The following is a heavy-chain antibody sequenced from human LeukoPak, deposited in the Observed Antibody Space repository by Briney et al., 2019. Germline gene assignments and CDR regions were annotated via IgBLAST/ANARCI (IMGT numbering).Heavy chain of an antibody. V-gene: IGHV3-21*01. CDR3: ARDRGYDNYYYYYYMEV. D-gene: IGHD5-12*01. CDR2: ISSSSSYI. J-gene: IGHJ6*03. Sequence: GGSLRLSCAASGFTFSSYSMNWVRQARGKGLEWVSSISSSSSYIYYADSVKGRFTISRDNAKNSLYLQMNSLRAEDTAVYYCARDRGYDNYYYYYYMEVWGKGTTVTVSS. CDR1: GFTFSSYS.